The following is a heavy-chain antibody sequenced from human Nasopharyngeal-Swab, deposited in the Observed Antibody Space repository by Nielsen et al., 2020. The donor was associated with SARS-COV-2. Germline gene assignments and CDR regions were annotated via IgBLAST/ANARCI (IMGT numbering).Heavy chain of an antibody. Sequence: WIRQAPGKGLGWVSYISSSGSTIYYADSVKGRFTISRDNAKNSLYLQMNSLRAEDTAVYYCARGYYDFWSGYSFDYWGQGTLVTVSS. D-gene: IGHD3-3*01. V-gene: IGHV3-11*04. CDR3: ARGYYDFWSGYSFDY. CDR2: ISSSGSTI. J-gene: IGHJ4*02.